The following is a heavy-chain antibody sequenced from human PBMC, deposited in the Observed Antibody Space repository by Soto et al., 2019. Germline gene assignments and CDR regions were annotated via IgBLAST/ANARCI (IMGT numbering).Heavy chain of an antibody. CDR3: ARERDWELKGRDAFDI. V-gene: IGHV3-33*01. Sequence: GGSLRLSCAASGFTFSSYGMHWVRQAPGKGLEWVAVIWYDGSNKYYADSVKGRFTISRDNSKNTLYLQMNSLRAEDTAVYYCARERDWELKGRDAFDIWGQGTMVTVSS. D-gene: IGHD1-26*01. CDR2: IWYDGSNK. CDR1: GFTFSSYG. J-gene: IGHJ3*02.